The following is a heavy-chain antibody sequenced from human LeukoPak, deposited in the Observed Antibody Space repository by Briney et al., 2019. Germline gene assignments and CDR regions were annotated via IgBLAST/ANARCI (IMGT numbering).Heavy chain of an antibody. V-gene: IGHV4-34*01. J-gene: IGHJ5*02. Sequence: SETLCLTCAVYGGSFSGYSWSWVRQPPGKGLEWIGEIKHGGSTKYNPSFKSRGTISVDTYKNQFSLKLSSVTAADTAVYYCARGGGSGKNAYNWFDPWGQGTLVTVSS. D-gene: IGHD3-10*01. CDR2: IKHGGST. CDR3: ARGGGSGKNAYNWFDP. CDR1: GGSFSGYS.